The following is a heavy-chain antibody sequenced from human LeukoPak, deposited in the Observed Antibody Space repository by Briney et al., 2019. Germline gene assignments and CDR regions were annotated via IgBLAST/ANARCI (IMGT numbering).Heavy chain of an antibody. Sequence: KASEALSLTCTVSGGSISSSSHYWGWIRQPPGKGLEWIGSMYYSGSTYYNPSLKSRITISKDTSKNHLSLNLTSLIAADTAVYYCTRDRNSGGLYYGMDVWGQGATVTVSS. D-gene: IGHD1-26*01. CDR2: MYYSGST. V-gene: IGHV4-39*07. J-gene: IGHJ6*02. CDR3: TRDRNSGGLYYGMDV. CDR1: GGSISSSSHY.